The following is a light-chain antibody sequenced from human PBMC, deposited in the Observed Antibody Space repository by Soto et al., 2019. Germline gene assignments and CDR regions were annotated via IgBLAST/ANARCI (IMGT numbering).Light chain of an antibody. Sequence: AIPLTQSPSSLSASVGDRVTITCRASQGISSALAWFQQKPGKTPNLLICDASSLESGVPSRFSGSGSETDFTLTISSLQPEDFATYYCQQFNSYPMYTFGQGTKLEIK. V-gene: IGKV1-13*02. CDR3: QQFNSYPMYT. CDR1: QGISSA. J-gene: IGKJ2*01. CDR2: DAS.